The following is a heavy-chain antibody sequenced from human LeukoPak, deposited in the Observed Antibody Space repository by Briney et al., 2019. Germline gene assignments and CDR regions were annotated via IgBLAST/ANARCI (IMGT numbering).Heavy chain of an antibody. CDR3: ARAPSSSALNDY. V-gene: IGHV3-21*01. J-gene: IGHJ4*02. Sequence: GGSLRLSCAASGFTFSSYSMNWVRQAPGQGLKWVSSISSSSSYIYYADSVKGRFTISRDNAKNSLYLQMNSLRAEDTAVYYCARAPSSSALNDYWGQGTLVTVSS. CDR2: ISSSSSYI. D-gene: IGHD6-6*01. CDR1: GFTFSSYS.